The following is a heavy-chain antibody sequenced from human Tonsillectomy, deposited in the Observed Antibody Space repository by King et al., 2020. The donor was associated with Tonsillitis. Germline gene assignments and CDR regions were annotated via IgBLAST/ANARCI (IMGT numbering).Heavy chain of an antibody. J-gene: IGHJ4*02. D-gene: IGHD3-22*01. CDR2: IYYTGNT. V-gene: IGHV4-39*01. CDR1: GGSISSSSYY. CDR3: ARGALIGSGYYFSFDH. Sequence: QLQESGPGLVKPSETLSLTCTVSGGSISSSSYYWGWIRQPPGKGLEWIGSIYYTGNTYYNPSLKSRVTISGDTSKNQFSLKLSSVTAADTAVYYCARGALIGSGYYFSFDHWGQGILATVSS.